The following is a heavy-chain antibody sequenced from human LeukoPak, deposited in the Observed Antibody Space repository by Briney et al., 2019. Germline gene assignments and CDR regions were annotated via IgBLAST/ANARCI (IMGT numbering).Heavy chain of an antibody. V-gene: IGHV1-18*04. CDR1: GYTFTGYY. J-gene: IGHJ5*02. CDR3: ARDQGGSYYWSDP. CDR2: ISAYNGNT. D-gene: IGHD1-26*01. Sequence: ASVKVSCKASGYTFTGYYMHWVRQAPGQGLEWMGWISAYNGNTNYAQNLQGRVTMTTDTSTSTAYMELRSLRSDDTAVYFCARDQGGSYYWSDPWGQGTLVTVSS.